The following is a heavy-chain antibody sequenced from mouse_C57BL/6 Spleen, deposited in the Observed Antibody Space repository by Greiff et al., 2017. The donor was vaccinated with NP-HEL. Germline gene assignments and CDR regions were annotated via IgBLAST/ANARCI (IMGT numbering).Heavy chain of an antibody. CDR3: ARRDYGSNDAMDY. D-gene: IGHD1-1*01. J-gene: IGHJ4*01. CDR1: GYTFTSYW. V-gene: IGHV1-69*01. Sequence: VKLKQPGAELVMPGASVKLSCKASGYTFTSYWMHWVKQRPGQGLEWIGEIDPSDSYTNYNQKFKGKSTLTVDKSSSTAYMQLSSLTSEDSAVYYCARRDYGSNDAMDYWGQGTSVTVSS. CDR2: IDPSDSYT.